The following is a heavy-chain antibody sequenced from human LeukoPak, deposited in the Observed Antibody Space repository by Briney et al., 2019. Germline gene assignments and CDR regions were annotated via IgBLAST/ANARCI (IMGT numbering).Heavy chain of an antibody. CDR3: ARASYSYDISGWVPFDY. J-gene: IGHJ4*02. D-gene: IGHD3-22*01. Sequence: SETLSLTCTVSGGSISSGSYYWSWIRQPAGKGLEWIGRIYTSGSTTHNPSLKSRVTISGDTSENQFSLRLSSVTAADTAVYYCARASYSYDISGWVPFDYWGQGTLVTVSS. CDR1: GGSISSGSYY. V-gene: IGHV4-61*02. CDR2: IYTSGST.